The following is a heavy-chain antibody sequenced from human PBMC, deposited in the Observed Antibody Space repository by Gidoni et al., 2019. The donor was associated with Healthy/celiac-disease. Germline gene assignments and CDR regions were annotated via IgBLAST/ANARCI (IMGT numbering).Heavy chain of an antibody. D-gene: IGHD5-18*01. CDR2: IIPIFGTA. Sequence: QVQLVQSGSEVKKPGSSVKVSCKASGCPFSRFAISWVRQAPGQGLEWMGGIIPIFGTANYAQKFQGRVTSTADESTSTAYMELSSLRSEDTAVYYCARKVDTAMVRSPYYYYGMDVWGQGTTVTVSS. CDR1: GCPFSRFA. V-gene: IGHV1-69*01. J-gene: IGHJ6*02. CDR3: ARKVDTAMVRSPYYYYGMDV.